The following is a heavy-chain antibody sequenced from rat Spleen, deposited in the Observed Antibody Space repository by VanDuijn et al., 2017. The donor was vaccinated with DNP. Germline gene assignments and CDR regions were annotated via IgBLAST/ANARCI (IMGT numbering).Heavy chain of an antibody. D-gene: IGHD1-1*01. Sequence: EVQLVESGGGLVQPGRSMKLSCAASGFTFSNYDMAWVRQAPKKGLEWVATISYDGSSTYYRDSVKGRFTISRDNAKSTLYLQMDSLRSEDTATYYCTLQASHWGQGVMVTVSS. J-gene: IGHJ2*01. CDR1: GFTFSNYD. CDR2: ISYDGSST. V-gene: IGHV5-7*01. CDR3: TLQASH.